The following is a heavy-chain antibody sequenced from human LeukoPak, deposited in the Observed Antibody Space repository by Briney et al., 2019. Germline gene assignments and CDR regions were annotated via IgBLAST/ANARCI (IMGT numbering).Heavy chain of an antibody. CDR1: GFTFSFYS. J-gene: IGHJ6*02. CDR2: ISSDSRYI. V-gene: IGHV3-21*01. Sequence: PGRSLRLSCAASGFTFSFYSMNWVRQAPGKGLEWVSSISSDSRYIYYADSVKGRFTISRDNAKNSLYLQMNSLRAEDTAVYYCATDYAGNSLWYYYGLGVWGQGTTVTVSS. CDR3: ATDYAGNSLWYYYGLGV. D-gene: IGHD4-23*01.